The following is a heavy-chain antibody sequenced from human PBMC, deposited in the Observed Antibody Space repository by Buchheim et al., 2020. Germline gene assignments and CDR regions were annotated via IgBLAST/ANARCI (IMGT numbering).Heavy chain of an antibody. J-gene: IGHJ4*02. CDR2: ISNDGSNT. D-gene: IGHD4-17*01. CDR1: GFTFSGYA. V-gene: IGHV3-30-3*01. CDR3: ARAQSRYGPFDY. Sequence: QVQLVESGGGVVQPGRSLRLSCAASGFTFSGYAMHWVRQAPGKGLEWVAVISNDGSNTYYTDSVKGRFTISRDNSKSTLYLQMNSLSAEDTAVYYCARAQSRYGPFDYWGQGAL.